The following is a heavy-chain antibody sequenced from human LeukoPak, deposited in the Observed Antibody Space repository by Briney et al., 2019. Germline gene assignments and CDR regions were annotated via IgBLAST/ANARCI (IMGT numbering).Heavy chain of an antibody. Sequence: GASVKVSCKXSGGTFSTYAIVWVRQAPGQGLEWMGGIIPIFGSANYAQKFQGRVTITTDESTSTAYMELSSLRSEDTAVYYCARVFRRWFDSWGQGTLVTVSS. CDR2: IIPIFGSA. CDR3: ARVFRRWFDS. D-gene: IGHD1-14*01. CDR1: GGTFSTYA. J-gene: IGHJ5*01. V-gene: IGHV1-69*05.